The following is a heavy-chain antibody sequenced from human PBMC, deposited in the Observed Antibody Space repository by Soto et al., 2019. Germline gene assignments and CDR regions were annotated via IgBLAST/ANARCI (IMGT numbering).Heavy chain of an antibody. CDR2: INHSGST. CDR3: ARGVPGSGCDY. Sequence: QVQLQQWGAGLLKPSETLSLTCAVYGGSFSGYYWSWIRQPPGKGLEWIGEINHSGSTNYNPSLKSRVTISVDTSKNQFSLKLSSVTAADTAVYYCARGVPGSGCDYWGQGTLVTVSS. D-gene: IGHD6-19*01. CDR1: GGSFSGYY. V-gene: IGHV4-34*01. J-gene: IGHJ4*02.